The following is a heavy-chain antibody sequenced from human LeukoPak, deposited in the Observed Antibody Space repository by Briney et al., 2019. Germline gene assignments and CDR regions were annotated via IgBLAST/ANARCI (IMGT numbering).Heavy chain of an antibody. D-gene: IGHD3-10*01. CDR2: IYYSGTT. V-gene: IGHV4-39*01. J-gene: IGHJ4*02. Sequence: PSETLSLTCTVSGGSISSDNYYWGWIRQPPGKGLEWIGSIYYSGTTYYNPSLKSRVTISVDTSKNQFSLKLSSVTAADTALYYCAKHYMGSSYNHGLDCWGQGTLVTVSS. CDR3: AKHYMGSSYNHGLDC. CDR1: GGSISSDNYY.